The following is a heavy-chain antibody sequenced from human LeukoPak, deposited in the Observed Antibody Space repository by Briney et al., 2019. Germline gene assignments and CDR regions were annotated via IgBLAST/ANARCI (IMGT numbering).Heavy chain of an antibody. J-gene: IGHJ4*02. CDR2: IKFDGSFT. CDR3: ARGEIVPAAIQYYFDY. Sequence: GGSLRLSCAASGFSFSNYWMHWVRQAPGKGLVWVSRIKFDGSFTNYLDSVKGRFTISRDNAKNTVYLQMNSLRAEDTAVYYCARGEIVPAAIQYYFDYWGQGTLVTVSS. D-gene: IGHD2-2*01. CDR1: GFSFSNYW. V-gene: IGHV3-74*01.